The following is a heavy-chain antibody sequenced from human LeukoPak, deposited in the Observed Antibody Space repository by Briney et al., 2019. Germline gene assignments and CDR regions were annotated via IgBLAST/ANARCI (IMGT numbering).Heavy chain of an antibody. CDR3: GRDCSGGSCYSLVRYGMDV. J-gene: IGHJ6*02. V-gene: IGHV1-18*01. Sequence: GASVKVSCKASVYTFTNYGISWVRQAPGQGLEWMGWISAHNGNTNYAQKLQGRVTMTTDTSTSTAYMELTSLRSDDTAVYYCGRDCSGGSCYSLVRYGMDVWGQGTTVTVSS. CDR1: VYTFTNYG. D-gene: IGHD2-15*01. CDR2: ISAHNGNT.